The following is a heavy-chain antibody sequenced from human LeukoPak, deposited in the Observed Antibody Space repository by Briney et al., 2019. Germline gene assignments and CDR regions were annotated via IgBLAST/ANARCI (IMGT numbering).Heavy chain of an antibody. V-gene: IGHV4-59*08. CDR1: GGSISSYY. CDR3: ARHSPDIVATITAYYFDY. J-gene: IGHJ4*02. CDR2: IYYSGST. D-gene: IGHD5-12*01. Sequence: SETLSLTCTVSGGSISSYYWSWIRQPPGKGLEWIGYIYYSGSTNYNPSLKSRVTISVDTSKNQFSLKLSSVTAADTAVYYCARHSPDIVATITAYYFDYWGQGTLVTVSS.